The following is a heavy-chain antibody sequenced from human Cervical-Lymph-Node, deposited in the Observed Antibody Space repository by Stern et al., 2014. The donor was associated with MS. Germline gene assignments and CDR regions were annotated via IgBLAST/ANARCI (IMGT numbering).Heavy chain of an antibody. J-gene: IGHJ4*02. Sequence: VHLVESGAEVKKPGPSGRVSCKASGGTFSSYAISGGRQAPGQGLEWMGGIIPIFGTANYAQKFQGRVTITADESTSTAYMELSSLRSEDTAVYYCARDGIRGSYLFDYWGQGTLVTVSS. D-gene: IGHD1-26*01. CDR3: ARDGIRGSYLFDY. CDR1: GGTFSSYA. CDR2: IIPIFGTA. V-gene: IGHV1-69*01.